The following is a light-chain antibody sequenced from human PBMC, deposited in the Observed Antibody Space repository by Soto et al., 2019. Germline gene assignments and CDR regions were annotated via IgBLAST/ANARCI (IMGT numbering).Light chain of an antibody. Sequence: QSALPQPPSASGSPGQSVTISCIGTSSDVGGYNYVSWYQQHPGKAPKLMIYEVSKRPSGVPDRFSGSKSGNTASLTVSGLQAEDEADYYCSSYAASNNLGVFGGGTKLTVL. CDR2: EVS. CDR1: SSDVGGYNY. J-gene: IGLJ2*01. V-gene: IGLV2-8*01. CDR3: SSYAASNNLGV.